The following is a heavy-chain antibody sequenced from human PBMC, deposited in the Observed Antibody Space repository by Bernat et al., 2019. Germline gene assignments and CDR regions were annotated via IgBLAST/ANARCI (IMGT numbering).Heavy chain of an antibody. V-gene: IGHV4-31*03. Sequence: QVQLQESGPGLVKPSQTLSLICTVSGGAISTGDYYWSWIRQHTGKGLEWIGYIYYSRNTYYNPSLKSRVTISVYTSKNQFSLKLSAVTAADTSVYFCARVEGAYVDFDIWGQGTMVTVSS. D-gene: IGHD4-17*01. CDR1: GGAISTGDYY. J-gene: IGHJ3*02. CDR2: IYYSRNT. CDR3: ARVEGAYVDFDI.